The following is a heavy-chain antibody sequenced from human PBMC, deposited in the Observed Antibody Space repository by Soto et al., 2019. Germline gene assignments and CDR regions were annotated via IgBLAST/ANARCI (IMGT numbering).Heavy chain of an antibody. J-gene: IGHJ6*02. CDR3: ARDEDIVVVPADTDYYYYGMDV. CDR2: IIPIFGTA. V-gene: IGHV1-69*01. D-gene: IGHD2-2*01. Sequence: QVQLVQSGAEVKKPWSSVKVSCKAYGGTFSSYAISWVRQAPGQGLEWMGGIIPIFGTANYAQKFQGRVTITADESTSTAYMELSSLRSADTAVYYCARDEDIVVVPADTDYYYYGMDVWGQGTTVTVSS. CDR1: GGTFSSYA.